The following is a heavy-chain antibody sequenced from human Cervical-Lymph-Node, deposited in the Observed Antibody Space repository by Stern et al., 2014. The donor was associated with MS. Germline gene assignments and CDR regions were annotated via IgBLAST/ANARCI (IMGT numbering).Heavy chain of an antibody. Sequence: QVQLVQSGAEVRKPGASVKVSCKASGYSFTNYAINWVRQAPGQGLEWMGRINVANGDTKYLQKLQGRVTITRDTSASTAYLELNSLRSEDTAVYYCGRGQQSFDPWGQGTLVTVSA. D-gene: IGHD6-13*01. J-gene: IGHJ5*02. V-gene: IGHV1-3*01. CDR1: GYSFTNYA. CDR3: GRGQQSFDP. CDR2: INVANGDT.